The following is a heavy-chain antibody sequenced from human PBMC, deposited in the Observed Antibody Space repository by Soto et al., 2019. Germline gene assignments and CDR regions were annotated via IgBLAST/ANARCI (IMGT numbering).Heavy chain of an antibody. CDR3: ARGSRLLWFGELSSRWFDP. CDR1: GGSISSGGYY. D-gene: IGHD3-10*01. V-gene: IGHV4-34*01. Sequence: PSETLSLTCAVSGGSISSGGYYWSWIRQPPGKGLEWIGEINHSGSTNYNPPLKSRVTISVDTSKNQFSLKLSSVTAADTAVYYCARGSRLLWFGELSSRWFDPWGQGTLVTVSS. J-gene: IGHJ5*02. CDR2: INHSGST.